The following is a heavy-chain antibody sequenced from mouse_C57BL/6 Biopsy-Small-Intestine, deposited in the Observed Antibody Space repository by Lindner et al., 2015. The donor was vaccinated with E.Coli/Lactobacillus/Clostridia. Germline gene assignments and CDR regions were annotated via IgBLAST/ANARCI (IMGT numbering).Heavy chain of an antibody. J-gene: IGHJ1*01. CDR1: GYTFTGYY. Sequence: SVKVSCKASGYTFTGYYVHWVRQAPGQGLEWMGWINPKSGGTNYAQKFQGRVTMTRDTSISTAYMELTRLRADDTAVYFCARDGDTVVTYHYYYGMDVWGQGTTVTVSS. CDR2: INPKSGGT. D-gene: IGHD1-1*01. V-gene: IGHV1-84*02. CDR3: ARDGDTVVTYHYYYGMDV.